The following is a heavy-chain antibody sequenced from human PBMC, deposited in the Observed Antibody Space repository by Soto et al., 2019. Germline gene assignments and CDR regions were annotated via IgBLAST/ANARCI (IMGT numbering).Heavy chain of an antibody. CDR1: GLTFTDAW. CDR2: IKSKAAGGAA. CDR3: SSGMADGTS. Sequence: GGSLRLSCAVTGLTFTDAWMNWMRQAPGKGPEWVGRIKSKAAGGAADYAAAVKDRFTMSRDDSKNMLYLQMNSLKSADTAVYYCSSGMADGTSWGQGTLVTVSS. D-gene: IGHD1-1*01. J-gene: IGHJ5*02. V-gene: IGHV3-15*07.